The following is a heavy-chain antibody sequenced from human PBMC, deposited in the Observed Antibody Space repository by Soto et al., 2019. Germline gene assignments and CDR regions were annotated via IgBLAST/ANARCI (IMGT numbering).Heavy chain of an antibody. J-gene: IGHJ4*02. CDR3: ARRLGAKPKYYFDF. D-gene: IGHD2-2*01. CDR2: VFHTGST. CDR1: GGSVSSDIYY. V-gene: IGHV4-61*01. Sequence: PSETLSLTCTVSGGSVSSDIYYWSWIRQPPGKGLEWIGYVFHTGSTNYNPSLKSRVTISVDTSKSQFSLRLSSVTAADTAVYYCARRLGAKPKYYFDFWGQGTLVTVSS.